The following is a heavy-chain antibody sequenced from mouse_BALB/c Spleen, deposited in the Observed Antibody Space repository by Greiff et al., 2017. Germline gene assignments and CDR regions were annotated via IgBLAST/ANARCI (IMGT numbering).Heavy chain of an antibody. CDR3: ARDLYYDYDAY. Sequence: EVNVVESGGGLVQPGGSLRLSCATSGFTFSDFYMEWVRQPPGKRLEWIAASRNKANDYTTEYSASVKGRFIVSRDTSQSILYLQMNALRAEDTAIYYCARDLYYDYDAYWGQGTLVTVSA. V-gene: IGHV7-1*02. D-gene: IGHD2-4*01. CDR2: SRNKANDYTT. CDR1: GFTFSDFY. J-gene: IGHJ3*01.